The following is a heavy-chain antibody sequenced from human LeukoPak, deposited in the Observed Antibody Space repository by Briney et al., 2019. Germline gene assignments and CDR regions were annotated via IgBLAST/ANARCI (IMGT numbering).Heavy chain of an antibody. CDR2: IWFDGSNQ. D-gene: IGHD6-13*01. CDR1: GFTFSSHG. V-gene: IGHV3-33*06. J-gene: IGHJ4*02. CDR3: AKEQQLLSKERRYFDY. Sequence: GGSLRLSCAVSGFTFSSHGMHWVRQAPGKGLEWLALIWFDGSNQYYSDSVKGRFTISRDNSKNTLYLQMNSLRAEDTAVYYCAKEQQLLSKERRYFDYWGQGTLVTVSS.